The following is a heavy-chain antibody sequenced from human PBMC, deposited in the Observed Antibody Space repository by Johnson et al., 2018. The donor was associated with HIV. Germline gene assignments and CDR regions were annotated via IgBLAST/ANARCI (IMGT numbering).Heavy chain of an antibody. CDR2: ISDSGGWT. Sequence: VLLVESGGGLVQPGGSLRLSCEASGFIFSSYAMTWVRQAPGKGLEWVSSISDSGGWTYYADSVKGRLTISRDNSKNTLYLQMNSLRAYDTAVYFCAKDWSHQDVFDIWGQGTMVTVSS. CDR3: AKDWSHQDVFDI. V-gene: IGHV3-23*04. CDR1: GFIFSSYA. J-gene: IGHJ3*02.